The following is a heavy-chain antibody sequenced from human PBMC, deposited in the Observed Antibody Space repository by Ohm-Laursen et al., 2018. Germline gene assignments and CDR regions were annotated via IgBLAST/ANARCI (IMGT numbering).Heavy chain of an antibody. V-gene: IGHV3-33*08. D-gene: IGHD1-26*01. CDR1: GFSFSNYW. CDR2: IWYDGSNK. CDR3: ARDGLPFRATESYYLDY. Sequence: SSLRLSCAASGFSFSNYWMSWVRQAPGKGLEWVAVIWYDGSNKYYADSVKGRFTISRDNPKKTLSLQMNSLRVEDTAVYYCARDGLPFRATESYYLDYWGQGTLVTVSS. J-gene: IGHJ4*02.